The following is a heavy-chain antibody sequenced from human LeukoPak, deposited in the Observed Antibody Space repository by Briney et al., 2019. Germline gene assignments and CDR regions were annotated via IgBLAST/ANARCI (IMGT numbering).Heavy chain of an antibody. Sequence: GGSLRLSCAASGITVNNAWMSWVRQAPGKGLEWVGFIRSNTYGGTAEYAASVKGRFTISRDDSKSIAYLQMSSLKTEDTAVYYCTKGDYHAYWGQGTLATVSS. V-gene: IGHV3-49*04. CDR2: IRSNTYGGTA. CDR1: GITVNNAW. J-gene: IGHJ4*02. CDR3: TKGDYHAY.